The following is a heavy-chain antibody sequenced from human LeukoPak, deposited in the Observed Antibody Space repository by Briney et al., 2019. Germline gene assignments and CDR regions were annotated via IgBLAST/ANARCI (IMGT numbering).Heavy chain of an antibody. D-gene: IGHD3-16*02. CDR1: GGTFSSYA. V-gene: IGHV1-69*05. CDR2: IIPIFGTT. Sequence: ASVKVSCKASGGTFSSYAISWVRQAPGQGLEWMGGIIPIFGTTNYAQKCQGRVTITTDESTRPAYQELSSLRSEDTAIYYCARSRSRGGVIVGFDYWGQGTLVTVSS. J-gene: IGHJ4*02. CDR3: ARSRSRGGVIVGFDY.